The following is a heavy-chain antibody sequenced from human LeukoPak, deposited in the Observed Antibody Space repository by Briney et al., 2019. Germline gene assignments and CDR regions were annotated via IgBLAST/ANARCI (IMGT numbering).Heavy chain of an antibody. CDR1: GFSFDNYA. V-gene: IGHV3-9*01. Sequence: LAGGSLRLSCAASGFSFDNYAMDWVRQAPGKGLGWVSGISWNSGSIGYADSVKGRFTISRDNAKNSLYLQMNSLRAEDTALYYCAKDPSNGADYWGQGTLVTVSS. CDR2: ISWNSGSI. D-gene: IGHD6-19*01. CDR3: AKDPSNGADY. J-gene: IGHJ4*02.